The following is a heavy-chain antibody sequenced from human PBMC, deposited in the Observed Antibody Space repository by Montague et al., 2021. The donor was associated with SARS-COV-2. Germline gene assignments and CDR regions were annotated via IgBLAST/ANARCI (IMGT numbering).Heavy chain of an antibody. CDR3: ARQFGSGIARAFDI. CDR2: ISMTGRHT. CDR1: GFTFSDYY. D-gene: IGHD3-10*01. Sequence: SLRLSCAASGFTFSDYYMSWIRQAPGRGLEWVSYISMTGRHTNSADSVNGRFTISRDNAKKSHHLQMNSLRAEDTAVYYCARQFGSGIARAFDIWGQGIMVTVSS. V-gene: IGHV3-11*03. J-gene: IGHJ3*02.